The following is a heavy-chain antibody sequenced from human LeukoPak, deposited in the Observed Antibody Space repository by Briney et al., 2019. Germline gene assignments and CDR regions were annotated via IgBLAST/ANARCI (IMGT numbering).Heavy chain of an antibody. CDR2: IYYSGST. J-gene: IGHJ4*02. CDR1: GRSISSYY. CDR3: ARHEGYGGNPRVDY. D-gene: IGHD4-23*01. V-gene: IGHV4-59*08. Sequence: PSETLSLTCTLSGRSISSYYWSWIRQPPGKGREWIGYIYYSGSTNYNPSLKSRVTISVDTSKNQFSLKLSSVTAADTAVYYCARHEGYGGNPRVDYWGQGTLVTVSS.